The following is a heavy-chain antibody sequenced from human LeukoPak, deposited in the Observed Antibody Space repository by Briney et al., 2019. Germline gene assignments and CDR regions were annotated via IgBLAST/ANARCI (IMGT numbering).Heavy chain of an antibody. Sequence: ASVKVSCKASGYTFTSYGISWVRQAPGQGLEWMGWISAYNGNTNYAQKLQGRVTMTTDTSTSTAYMELRSLRSDDTAVYYCAREELTGIAAAGTRSRAFDIWGQGTMVTVSS. J-gene: IGHJ3*02. CDR1: GYTFTSYG. D-gene: IGHD6-13*01. V-gene: IGHV1-18*01. CDR2: ISAYNGNT. CDR3: AREELTGIAAAGTRSRAFDI.